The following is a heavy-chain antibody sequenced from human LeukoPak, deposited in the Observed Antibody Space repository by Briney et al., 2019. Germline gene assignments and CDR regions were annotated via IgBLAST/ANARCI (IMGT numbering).Heavy chain of an antibody. D-gene: IGHD2-15*01. CDR3: AESGGSS. V-gene: IGHV4-38-2*01. CDR2: IYRRVST. CDR1: GYSISSGYY. Sequence: SETLSLTCAVSGYSISSGYYWGWIRQPPGKGLEWIASIYRRVSTYDNPSLKSRVTISVYTSKTQFSLKLSSVTAADTAVYYCAESGGSSWGQGTLVTVSS. J-gene: IGHJ5*02.